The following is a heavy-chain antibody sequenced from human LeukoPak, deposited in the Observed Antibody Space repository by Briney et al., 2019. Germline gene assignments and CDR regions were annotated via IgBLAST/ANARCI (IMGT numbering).Heavy chain of an antibody. CDR1: GFSLSEHG. CDR2: ISYDGSNK. D-gene: IGHD1-26*01. V-gene: IGHV3-30*03. J-gene: IGHJ4*02. CDR3: ARDGVGATLYYFDY. Sequence: GGSLRLSCVASGFSLSEHGMTWVRQAPGKGLEWVAVISYDGSNKYYADSVKGRFTISRDNSKNTLYLQMNSLRAEDTAVYYCARDGVGATLYYFDYWGQGTLVTVSS.